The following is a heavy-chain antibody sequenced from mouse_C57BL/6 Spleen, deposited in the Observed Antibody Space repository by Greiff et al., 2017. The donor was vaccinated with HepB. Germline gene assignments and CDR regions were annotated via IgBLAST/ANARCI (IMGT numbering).Heavy chain of an antibody. Sequence: EVKLLESGAELVRPGASVKLSCTASGFNIKDDYMHWVKQRPEQGLEWIGWIDPENGDTEYASKFQGKATITADTSSNTAYLQLSSLTSEDTAVYYCTPIPFDYWGQGTTLTVSS. V-gene: IGHV14-4*01. J-gene: IGHJ2*01. CDR1: GFNIKDDY. CDR2: IDPENGDT. CDR3: TPIPFDY.